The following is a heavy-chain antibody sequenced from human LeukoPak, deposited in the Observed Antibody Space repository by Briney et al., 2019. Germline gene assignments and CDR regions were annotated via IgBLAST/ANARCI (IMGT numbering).Heavy chain of an antibody. CDR3: ARLMMYGSVVAAPDY. CDR2: IYYSGST. V-gene: IGHV4-59*01. CDR1: GGSISSYY. Sequence: SETPSLTCTVSGGSISSYYWSWIRQPPGEGLEWIGYIYYSGSTNYNPSLKSRVTISVDTSKTQFSLKLSSVTAADTAVYYCARLMMYGSVVAAPDYWGQGTLVTVSS. D-gene: IGHD2-15*01. J-gene: IGHJ4*02.